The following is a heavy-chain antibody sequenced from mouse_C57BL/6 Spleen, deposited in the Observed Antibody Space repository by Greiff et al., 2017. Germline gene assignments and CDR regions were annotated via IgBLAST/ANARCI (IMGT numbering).Heavy chain of an antibody. Sequence: VQLQQSGPELVKPGASVKISCKASGYTFTDYYMNWVKQSHGKSLEWIGDINPNNGGTSYNQKFKGKATLTVDKSSSTAYMELRSLTSEDSAVYYCARSPNWDDYAMDYWGQGTSVTVSS. CDR1: GYTFTDYY. CDR2: INPNNGGT. J-gene: IGHJ4*01. CDR3: ARSPNWDDYAMDY. D-gene: IGHD4-1*01. V-gene: IGHV1-26*01.